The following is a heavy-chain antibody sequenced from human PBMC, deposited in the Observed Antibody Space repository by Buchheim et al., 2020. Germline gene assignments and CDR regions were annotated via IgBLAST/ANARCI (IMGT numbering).Heavy chain of an antibody. J-gene: IGHJ4*02. CDR3: ARTFPFDY. CDR2: VNAGNGNT. D-gene: IGHD3-3*02. CDR1: GYSFISFA. V-gene: IGHV1-3*01. Sequence: QVQLVQSGAAVRKPGASVKISCKASGYSFISFAIHWVRQAPGQGLEWMGWVNAGNGNTGYSQNFQGRVSITADKTASTAYMELKSLTSEDTAVYYCARTFPFDYWGQGTL.